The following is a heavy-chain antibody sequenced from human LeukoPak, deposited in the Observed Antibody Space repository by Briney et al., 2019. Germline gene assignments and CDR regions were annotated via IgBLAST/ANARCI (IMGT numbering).Heavy chain of an antibody. CDR3: ARVYVGILTGYYTRRGFDY. V-gene: IGHV3-30*03. CDR2: ISYDGSNK. D-gene: IGHD3-9*01. J-gene: IGHJ4*02. Sequence: GGSLRLSCAASGFTFSSYGMHWVRQAPGKGLEWVAVISYDGSNKYYADSVKGRFTISRDNSKNTLYLQMNSLRAEDTAVYYCARVYVGILTGYYTRRGFDYWGQGTLVTVSS. CDR1: GFTFSSYG.